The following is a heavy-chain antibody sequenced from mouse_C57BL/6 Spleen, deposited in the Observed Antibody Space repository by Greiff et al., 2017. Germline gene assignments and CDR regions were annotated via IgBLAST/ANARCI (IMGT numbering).Heavy chain of an antibody. V-gene: IGHV1-64*01. CDR3: ATPQLGLRPYAMGY. Sequence: QVQLQQPGAELVKPGASVKLSCKASGYTFTSYWMHWVKQRPGQGLEWIGMIHPNSGSTNYNEKFKSKATLTVDKSSSTAYMQLSSLTSEDSAVYFCATPQLGLRPYAMGYWGQGTSVTVYS. J-gene: IGHJ4*01. CDR1: GYTFTSYW. CDR2: IHPNSGST. D-gene: IGHD3-1*01.